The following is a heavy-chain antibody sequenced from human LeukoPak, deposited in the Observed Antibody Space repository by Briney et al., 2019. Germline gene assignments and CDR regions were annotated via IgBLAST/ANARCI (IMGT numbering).Heavy chain of an antibody. V-gene: IGHV4-34*01. Sequence: SETLSLTCAVYGGSFSGYYWSWIRQPPGKGLEWIGEINHSGSTNYNPSLKSRVTISVDTSKNQFSLKLSSVTAADTAVYYCAREYVRGYSYYFDCWGQGTLVTVSS. D-gene: IGHD5-18*01. CDR2: INHSGST. CDR3: AREYVRGYSYYFDC. CDR1: GGSFSGYY. J-gene: IGHJ4*02.